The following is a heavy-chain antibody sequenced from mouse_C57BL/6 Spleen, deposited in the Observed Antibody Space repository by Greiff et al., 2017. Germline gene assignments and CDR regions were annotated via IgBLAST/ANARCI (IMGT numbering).Heavy chain of an antibody. J-gene: IGHJ1*03. Sequence: QVQLKQSGPELVKPGASVKISCKASGYTFTDYYINWVKQRPGQGLEWIGWIFPGSGSTYYNEKFKGKATLTVDKSSSTAYMLLSSLTSEDSAVYFCARSYYYGSSYSHWYFGVWGTGTTVTVSS. CDR3: ARSYYYGSSYSHWYFGV. CDR1: GYTFTDYY. D-gene: IGHD1-1*01. V-gene: IGHV1-75*01. CDR2: IFPGSGST.